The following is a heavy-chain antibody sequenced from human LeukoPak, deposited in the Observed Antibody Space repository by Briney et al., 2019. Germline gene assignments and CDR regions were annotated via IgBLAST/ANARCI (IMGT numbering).Heavy chain of an antibody. Sequence: SETLSLTCTVSGGSISSGGYYWSWIRQHPGKGLEWIGYIYYSGSTYYNPSLKSRVTVSVDTSKNQSSLKLSSVTAADTAVYYCARGAAAAPYSWGQGTLVTVSS. D-gene: IGHD6-13*01. V-gene: IGHV4-31*03. CDR3: ARGAAAAPYS. J-gene: IGHJ5*02. CDR1: GGSISSGGYY. CDR2: IYYSGST.